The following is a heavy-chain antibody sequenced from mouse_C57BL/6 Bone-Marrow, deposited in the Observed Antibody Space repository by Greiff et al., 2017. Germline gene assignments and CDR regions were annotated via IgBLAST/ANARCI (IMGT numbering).Heavy chain of an antibody. D-gene: IGHD1-1*01. CDR2: INPNNGGT. CDR1: GYTFTDYN. V-gene: IGHV1-22*01. Sequence: EVKLVESGPELVKPGASVKMSCKASGYTFTDYNMHWVKQSHGKSLEWLGYINPNNGGTSYNQKFKGKATLTVNKSSSTAYMELRSLTSEDSAVYYCARKDIYYYPDYWGQGTTLTVSS. CDR3: ARKDIYYYPDY. J-gene: IGHJ2*01.